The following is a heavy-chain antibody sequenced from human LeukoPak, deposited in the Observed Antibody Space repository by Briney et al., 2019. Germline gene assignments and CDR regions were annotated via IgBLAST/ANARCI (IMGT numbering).Heavy chain of an antibody. CDR3: ARISGGYNYFDY. D-gene: IGHD5-24*01. CDR1: GGSISSSSYY. Sequence: TLSLTCTVSGGSISSSSYYWSWIRQPPGKALEWLALIDWDDDKYYSTALKTRLTISKDTSKSQVVLTMTNMDPVDTATYYCARISGGYNYFDYWGQGTLVTVSS. V-gene: IGHV2-70*01. CDR2: IDWDDDK. J-gene: IGHJ4*02.